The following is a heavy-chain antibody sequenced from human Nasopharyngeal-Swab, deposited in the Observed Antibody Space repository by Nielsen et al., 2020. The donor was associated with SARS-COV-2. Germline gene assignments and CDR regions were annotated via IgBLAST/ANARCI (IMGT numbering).Heavy chain of an antibody. J-gene: IGHJ5*02. V-gene: IGHV4-59*11. CDR3: AKEGATGWFDP. CDR2: ISHNSGT. Sequence: GSLRLSCTVSGVSISSQYCSWIRQPPGKGLECIGYISHNSGTNYKPSLKSRVTMFMDTSKNQFSLRVRSVTAADTAVYYCAKEGATGWFDPWGQGTLVTVSS. CDR1: GVSISSQY.